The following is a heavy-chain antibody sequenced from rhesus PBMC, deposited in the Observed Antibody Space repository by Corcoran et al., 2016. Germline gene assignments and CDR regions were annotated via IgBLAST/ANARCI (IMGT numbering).Heavy chain of an antibody. CDR2: IYPFASDP. CDR1: GYSFTGSW. J-gene: IGHJ4*01. V-gene: IGHV5-43*01. CDR3: AKGRGTFDY. Sequence: EVQLVQSGAEVKRPGESLRISCKTSGYSFTGSWISWVRQMPGKGLEWMGSIYPFASDPSYNPSFPGHVTISADKSISTTYLQWSSLKASDTATYYCAKGRGTFDYWGQGVLVTVSS. D-gene: IGHD2-27*01.